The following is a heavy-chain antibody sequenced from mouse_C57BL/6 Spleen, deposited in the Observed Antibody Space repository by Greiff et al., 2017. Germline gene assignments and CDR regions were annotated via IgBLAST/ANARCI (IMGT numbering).Heavy chain of an antibody. V-gene: IGHV1-82*01. J-gene: IGHJ4*01. D-gene: IGHD1-1*01. CDR3: ARGITTVVATRDYYAMDY. CDR2: IYPGDGDT. CDR1: GYAFSSSW. Sequence: QVQLQQSGPELVKPGASVKISCKASGYAFSSSWMNWVKQRPGKGLEWIGRIYPGDGDTNYNGKFNGKATLTADKSSSTAYMQLSSLTSEDSAVYFCARGITTVVATRDYYAMDYWGQGTSVTVSS.